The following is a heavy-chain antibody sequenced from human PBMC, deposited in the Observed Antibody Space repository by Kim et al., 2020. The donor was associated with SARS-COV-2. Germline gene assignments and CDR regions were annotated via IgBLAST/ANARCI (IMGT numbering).Heavy chain of an antibody. D-gene: IGHD6-6*01. Sequence: YARGRYTIARNNSKNTLYLQMNSLRAEDTAVYYCAKDPSRIAARPGWFDPWGQGTLVTVSS. V-gene: IGHV3-23*01. CDR3: AKDPSRIAARPGWFDP. J-gene: IGHJ5*02.